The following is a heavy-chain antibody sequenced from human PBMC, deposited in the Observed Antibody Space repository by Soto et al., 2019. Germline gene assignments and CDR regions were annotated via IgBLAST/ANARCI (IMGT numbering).Heavy chain of an antibody. Sequence: PGGSLRLSCAASGFAFSTSVMHWVRQAPGKGLEWVAVISTDGSTKYYAASVKGRFTISRDNSKNTLYLQMNSLEPDDTAVYYSAKGGVAATILGWFDSWGQGTLVTVSS. V-gene: IGHV3-30*18. CDR3: AKGGVAATILGWFDS. CDR2: ISTDGSTK. D-gene: IGHD6-19*01. CDR1: GFAFSTSV. J-gene: IGHJ5*01.